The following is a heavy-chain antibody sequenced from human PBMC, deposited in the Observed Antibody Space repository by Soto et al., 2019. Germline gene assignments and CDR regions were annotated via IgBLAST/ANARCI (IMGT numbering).Heavy chain of an antibody. CDR1: GGSISSGGYY. CDR3: ARGDDFWSGYHVWGVYYMDV. CDR2: IYYSGST. J-gene: IGHJ6*03. Sequence: QVQLQESGPGLVKPSQTLSLTCTVSGGSISSGGYYWSWIRQHPGKGLEWIGYIYYSGSTYYNPSLKSRVTISVDTSKNQFSLKLSSVTAADTAVYYCARGDDFWSGYHVWGVYYMDVWGKGTTVTVSS. V-gene: IGHV4-31*03. D-gene: IGHD3-3*01.